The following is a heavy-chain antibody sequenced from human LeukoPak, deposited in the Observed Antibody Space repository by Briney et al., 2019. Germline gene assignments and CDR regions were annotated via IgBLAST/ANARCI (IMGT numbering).Heavy chain of an antibody. CDR1: GFTFSSYW. V-gene: IGHV3-74*01. D-gene: IGHD6-6*01. J-gene: IGHJ4*02. Sequence: QPGGSLRLSCAASGFTFSSYWMNWVRQAPGKGLVWVSRIASDGSSTTYADSVKGRFSISRDNAKNTLYLQMNSLRAEDTAVYYCARACFDSSSSGYYFDYWGQGTLVTVSS. CDR3: ARACFDSSSSGYYFDY. CDR2: IASDGSST.